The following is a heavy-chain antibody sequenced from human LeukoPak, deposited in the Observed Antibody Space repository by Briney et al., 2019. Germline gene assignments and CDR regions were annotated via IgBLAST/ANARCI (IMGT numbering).Heavy chain of an antibody. CDR3: ARDSRNTVVTPRVDY. CDR2: IDHSGST. Sequence: SETLSLTCAVYGGSFSGYYWSWIRQPPGKGLEWIGEIDHSGSTNYNPSLKSRVTISVDTSKNQFSLKLSSVTAADTAVYYWARDSRNTVVTPRVDYWGQGTLVTVSS. V-gene: IGHV4-34*01. J-gene: IGHJ4*02. D-gene: IGHD2-15*01. CDR1: GGSFSGYY.